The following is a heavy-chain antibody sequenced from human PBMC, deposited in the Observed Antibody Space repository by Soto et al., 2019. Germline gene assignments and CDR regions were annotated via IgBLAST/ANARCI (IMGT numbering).Heavy chain of an antibody. J-gene: IGHJ4*02. CDR2: IIPVFGKA. V-gene: IGHV1-69*13. CDR1: GGTFSRYA. D-gene: IGHD3-22*01. Sequence: SVKVSCKASGGTFSRYAISWVRQAPGQGLEWMGGIIPVFGKANYAEKFQGRVTISADESTSTGYMELRSMTSEDTAVYYCARDGTLYDSTAYYYVHWGQGNLVNVYS. CDR3: ARDGTLYDSTAYYYVH.